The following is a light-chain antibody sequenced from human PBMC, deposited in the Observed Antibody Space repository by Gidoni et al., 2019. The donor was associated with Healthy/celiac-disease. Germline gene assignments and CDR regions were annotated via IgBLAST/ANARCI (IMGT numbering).Light chain of an antibody. Sequence: SVLTHPPSVSAAPVQKVTISCAGSSSNIGNNYVSWYQQLPGTATNLLLYDNNQRPSGITDRFTGSKSGTSATLGITGLQTGDEADYYCGTWDSSLSAGRVFGGGTKLTVL. CDR1: SSNIGNNY. V-gene: IGLV1-51*01. J-gene: IGLJ3*02. CDR3: GTWDSSLSAGRV. CDR2: DNN.